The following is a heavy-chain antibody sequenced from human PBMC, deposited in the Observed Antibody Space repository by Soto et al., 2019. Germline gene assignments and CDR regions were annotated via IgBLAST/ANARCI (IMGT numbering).Heavy chain of an antibody. J-gene: IGHJ6*02. CDR2: ISAYNGNT. D-gene: IGHD3-9*01. V-gene: IGHV1-18*04. Sequence: ASVKVSCKASGYTFTSYGISWVRQAPGQGLEWMGWISAYNGNTNYAKKLQGRVTMTKEKSTSTAYMELRSLRYDDTAVYYCARIEVRYLDWAGCMDVWGQGTTVNVS. CDR1: GYTFTSYG. CDR3: ARIEVRYLDWAGCMDV.